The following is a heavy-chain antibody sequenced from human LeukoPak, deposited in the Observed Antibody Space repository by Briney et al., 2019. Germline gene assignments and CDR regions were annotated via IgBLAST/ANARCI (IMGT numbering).Heavy chain of an antibody. CDR3: ATREYSSGWSPS. J-gene: IGHJ5*02. V-gene: IGHV4-34*01. CDR2: IYYSGST. D-gene: IGHD6-19*01. CDR1: GGSFSGYY. Sequence: SETLSLTCAVYGGSFSGYYWSWIRQPPGKGLEWIGSIYYSGSTYYNPSLKSRVTISVDTSKNQFSLKLSSVTAADTAVYYCATREYSSGWSPSWGQGTLVTVSS.